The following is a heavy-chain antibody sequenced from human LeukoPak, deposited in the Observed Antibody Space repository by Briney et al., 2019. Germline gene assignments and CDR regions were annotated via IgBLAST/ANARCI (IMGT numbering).Heavy chain of an antibody. CDR1: GYSISSGYY. D-gene: IGHD1-26*01. J-gene: IGHJ4*02. CDR2: IYHSGST. CDR3: ARGDLGGDYFVY. Sequence: SETLSLTCTLSGYSISSGYYWGWIRQPPGKGLEWIGSIYHSGSTYYNPSLKSRVTISVDTPKNDFSLKLSSVTGAYTAVYYCARGDLGGDYFVYWGQGTLVTVST. V-gene: IGHV4-38-2*02.